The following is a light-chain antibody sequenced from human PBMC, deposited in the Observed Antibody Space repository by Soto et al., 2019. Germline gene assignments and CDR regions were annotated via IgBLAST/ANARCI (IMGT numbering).Light chain of an antibody. V-gene: IGKV4-1*01. J-gene: IGKJ4*01. CDR1: QSVLFSSNSKNA. CDR2: WAS. Sequence: DIVLTQSPDSLDVSLGESATINCKSSQSVLFSSNSKNALAWYQQRPGQPPKLLIYWASTRESGVPDRFSGSGSGTDFTLTINTLQAEDVAVYYCQQYYVTPPTFGGGTKVEIK. CDR3: QQYYVTPPT.